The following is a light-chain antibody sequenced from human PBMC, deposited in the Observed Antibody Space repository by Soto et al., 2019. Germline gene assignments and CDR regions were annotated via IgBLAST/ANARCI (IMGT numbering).Light chain of an antibody. CDR1: QSLRHSIGYNY. J-gene: IGKJ5*01. V-gene: IGKV3-20*01. Sequence: DIVMTQSPLSLPVTPGEPASISCRSSQSLRHSIGYNYLDWYQQKPGQAPRLLIYGASIRATGIPDRFSGSGSGTDFTLTISRLEPEDFAVYYCQRYGSSITFGQGTRLEIK. CDR3: QRYGSSIT. CDR2: GAS.